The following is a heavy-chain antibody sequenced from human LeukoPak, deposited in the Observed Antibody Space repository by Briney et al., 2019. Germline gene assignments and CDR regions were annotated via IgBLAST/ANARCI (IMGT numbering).Heavy chain of an antibody. Sequence: GRSLRLSCAASGFTFSSYGMHWVRQAPGKGLEWVAVISYDGSNKYYADSVKGRFTISRDNAKNTLYVQMNSLRAEDTAVYYCAKPDTAMVDTDAFDIWGQGTMVTVSS. CDR2: ISYDGSNK. V-gene: IGHV3-30*18. J-gene: IGHJ3*02. D-gene: IGHD5-18*01. CDR3: AKPDTAMVDTDAFDI. CDR1: GFTFSSYG.